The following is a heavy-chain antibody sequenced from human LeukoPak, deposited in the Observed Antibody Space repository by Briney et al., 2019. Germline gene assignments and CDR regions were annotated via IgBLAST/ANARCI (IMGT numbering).Heavy chain of an antibody. CDR1: GFTFSSYW. D-gene: IGHD3-16*01. CDR3: AKDQRPYTFGHRSYFDS. CDR2: IRFDGSET. Sequence: PGGSLRLSCAASGFTFSSYWMHWVRQAPGKGLEWVAFIRFDGSETDHADSVKGRFIISRDNSKNALYLQMNSLTVEDTAVYYCAKDQRPYTFGHRSYFDSWGQGILVTVSS. V-gene: IGHV3-30*02. J-gene: IGHJ4*02.